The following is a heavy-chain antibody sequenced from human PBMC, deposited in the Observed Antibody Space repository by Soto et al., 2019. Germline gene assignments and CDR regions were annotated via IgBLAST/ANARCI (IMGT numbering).Heavy chain of an antibody. CDR2: IFYDGYT. CDR1: GDSISGSPYF. V-gene: IGHV4-39*01. Sequence: QVQLQESGPGLVMPSETLSLTCTVSGDSISGSPYFWGWIRQPPGKRLEWIGSIFYDGYTLYTPSLKSRVTISVDTSKHQFSLKLTSVAAADTAIYFCARLQAAVPHYWGQGILVTVSS. D-gene: IGHD6-13*01. J-gene: IGHJ4*02. CDR3: ARLQAAVPHY.